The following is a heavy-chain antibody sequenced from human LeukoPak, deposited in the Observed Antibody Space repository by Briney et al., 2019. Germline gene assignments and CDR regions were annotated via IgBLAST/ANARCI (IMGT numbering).Heavy chain of an antibody. D-gene: IGHD3-10*01. CDR1: GFTFSSYS. CDR3: ARGVPSPIYYYGSGSYSS. CDR2: ISSSSSYI. V-gene: IGHV3-21*01. J-gene: IGHJ4*02. Sequence: GGSLRLSCAASGFTFSSYSMNWVRQAPGKGLEWVSSISSSSSYIYYADSVKGRFTISRDNAKNSLYLQMNSLRAEDTVVYYCARGVPSPIYYYGSGSYSSWGQGTLVTVSS.